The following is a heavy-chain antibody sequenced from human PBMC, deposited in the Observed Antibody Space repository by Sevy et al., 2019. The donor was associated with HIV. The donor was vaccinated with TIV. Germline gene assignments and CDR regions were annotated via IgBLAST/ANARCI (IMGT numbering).Heavy chain of an antibody. CDR1: GGSISSYY. V-gene: IGHV4-59*01. D-gene: IGHD4-4*01. CDR2: FYYSGDT. CDR3: ARERYDSNWYGLESGNDALDV. Sequence: SETLSLTCTVSGGSISSYYWSWIRQPPGKGLEWIGYFYYSGDTDYNSSLKNRVTISVDKSKNQLSLRLSSVTAADTDVYYCARERYDSNWYGLESGNDALDVWGQGTLVTVSS. J-gene: IGHJ3*01.